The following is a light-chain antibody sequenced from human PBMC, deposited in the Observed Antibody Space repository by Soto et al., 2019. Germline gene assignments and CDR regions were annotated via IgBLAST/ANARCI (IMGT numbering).Light chain of an antibody. Sequence: EIVLTQSPATLSLSPGERGTLSCRASQSVGSDLAWYQQKPGQAPRLLIYDTSNRAAGIPARFSGSGSGTDFTLTISSLGPEDFAVYYCQQRGNWPPYTFGQGTKLEIE. CDR2: DTS. CDR3: QQRGNWPPYT. J-gene: IGKJ2*01. CDR1: QSVGSD. V-gene: IGKV3-11*01.